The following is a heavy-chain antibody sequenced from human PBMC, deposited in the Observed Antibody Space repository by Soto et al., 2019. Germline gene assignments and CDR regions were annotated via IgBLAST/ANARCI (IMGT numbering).Heavy chain of an antibody. CDR3: ARRITIFGVPDNWFDP. D-gene: IGHD3-3*01. V-gene: IGHV4-30-4*01. J-gene: IGHJ5*02. Sequence: QVQLQESGPGLVKPSQTLSLTCTVSGGSISSGDYYWSWIRQPPGKGLEWIGYIYYSGSTYYNPSLKSRVTISVDTSKNQFSLKLSSVTAADTAVYHCARRITIFGVPDNWFDPWGQGTLVTVSS. CDR2: IYYSGST. CDR1: GGSISSGDYY.